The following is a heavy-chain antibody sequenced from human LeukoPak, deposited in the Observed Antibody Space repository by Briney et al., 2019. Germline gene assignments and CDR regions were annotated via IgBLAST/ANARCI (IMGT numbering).Heavy chain of an antibody. D-gene: IGHD3-10*01. CDR1: GFTFSSYT. V-gene: IGHV3-30*18. CDR2: ISYDGSNK. J-gene: IGHJ6*02. Sequence: GGSLRLSCAASGFTFSSYTMHWVRQAPGKGLEWVAVISYDGSNKYYADSVKGRFTISRDNSKNTLYLQMNNLRAEDTAVYYCAKSPMVRGVPVFTYHYYYGMDVWGQGTTVTVSS. CDR3: AKSPMVRGVPVFTYHYYYGMDV.